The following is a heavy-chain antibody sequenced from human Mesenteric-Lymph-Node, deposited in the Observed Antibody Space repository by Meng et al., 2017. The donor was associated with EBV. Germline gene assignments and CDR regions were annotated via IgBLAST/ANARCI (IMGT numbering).Heavy chain of an antibody. J-gene: IGHJ4*02. D-gene: IGHD3-10*01. CDR3: ATGTYYWYYDY. V-gene: IGHV3-11*01. CDR2: ISRSSSSI. Sequence: VEAGAVGGGLAKPGGSLRLFCSASGFTFSAFDMSWIRQAPGKGLEWVSYISRSSSSIYYADSVKGRFTISRDNAKNSLYLQMNSLRAEDTAVYYCATGTYYWYYDYWGQGTLVTVSS. CDR1: GFTFSAFD.